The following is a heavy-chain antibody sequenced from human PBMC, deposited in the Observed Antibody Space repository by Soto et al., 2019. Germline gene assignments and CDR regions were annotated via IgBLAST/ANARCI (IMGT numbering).Heavy chain of an antibody. Sequence: GGSLRLSCAASGFTFSSYGMHWVRQAPGKGLEWVAVIWYDGSNKYHADSVKGRFTISRDNSKNTLYLQMNSLRAEDTAVYYCARGSIAYYYYYMDVWGKGTTVTVSS. CDR3: ARGSIAYYYYYMDV. CDR2: IWYDGSNK. D-gene: IGHD1-26*01. J-gene: IGHJ6*03. V-gene: IGHV3-33*01. CDR1: GFTFSSYG.